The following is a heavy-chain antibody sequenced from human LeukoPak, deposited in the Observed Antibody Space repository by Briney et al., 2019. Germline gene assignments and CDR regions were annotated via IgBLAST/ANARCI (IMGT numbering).Heavy chain of an antibody. CDR3: ASRGYSGYAVFDY. CDR2: INPSGGST. V-gene: IGHV1-46*01. CDR1: GYTFTSYY. D-gene: IGHD5-12*01. J-gene: IGHJ4*02. Sequence: ASVKVSCKASGYTFTSYYMHWVRQAPGQGLEWMGIINPSGGSTSYAQKFQGRVAMTRDTSTSTVYMELSSLSSEDTAVYYCASRGYSGYAVFDYWGQGTLVTVSS.